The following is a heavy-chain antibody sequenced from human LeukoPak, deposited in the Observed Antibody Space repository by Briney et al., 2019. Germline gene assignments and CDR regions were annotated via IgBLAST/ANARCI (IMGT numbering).Heavy chain of an antibody. CDR2: INPSGGST. D-gene: IGHD5-18*01. Sequence: ASVKVSCKASGYTFTSYYMHWVRQAPGQGLEWMGIINPSGGSTSYAQKFQGRVTMTRDTSTSTVYMELSSLRSEDTAVYYCARDGAGYSYGYNLDYYYYMDVWGKGTTVTVSS. CDR1: GYTFTSYY. V-gene: IGHV1-46*01. J-gene: IGHJ6*03. CDR3: ARDGAGYSYGYNLDYYYYMDV.